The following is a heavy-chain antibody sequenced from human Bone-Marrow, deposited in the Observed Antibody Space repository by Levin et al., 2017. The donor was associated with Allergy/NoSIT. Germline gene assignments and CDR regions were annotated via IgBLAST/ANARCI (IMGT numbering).Heavy chain of an antibody. V-gene: IGHV3-30*03. CDR1: FFPFLLSF. Sequence: LSFSSSFFPFLLSFLHWVRQAPGKGLECVAVISYDGSNKYYADSVKGRFTISISPSKNTLYLQMNSLRAEDTAVYYCATISPSGGDSSSAPRSDYWGQGTLVTVSS. J-gene: IGHJ4*02. CDR3: ATISPSGGDSSSAPRSDY. CDR2: ISYDGSNK. D-gene: IGHD6-6*01.